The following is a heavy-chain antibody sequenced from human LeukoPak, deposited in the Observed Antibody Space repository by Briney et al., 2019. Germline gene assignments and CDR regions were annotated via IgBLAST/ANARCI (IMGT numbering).Heavy chain of an antibody. Sequence: SETLSLTCTVSGGSITSSNYYWAWIRQPPGKGLEWIGSIHYSGSAYYGPTLRSRVTISVVTSKNQFSLKVSAVTAADTAVYYCARLGMIVGYYYYGMDVWGQGTTVTVSS. CDR1: GGSITSSNYY. CDR3: ARLGMIVGYYYYGMDV. V-gene: IGHV4-39*07. J-gene: IGHJ6*02. CDR2: IHYSGSA. D-gene: IGHD3-22*01.